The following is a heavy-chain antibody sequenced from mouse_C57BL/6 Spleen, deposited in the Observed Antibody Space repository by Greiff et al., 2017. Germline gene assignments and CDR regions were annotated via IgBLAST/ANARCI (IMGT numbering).Heavy chain of an antibody. CDR2: INPGSGGT. J-gene: IGHJ1*03. Sequence: VQGVESGAELVRPGTSVKVSCKASGYAFTNYLIEWVKQRPGQGLEWIGVINPGSGGTNYNEKFKGKATLTADKSSSTAYMQLSSLTSEATAVYFCARRIVDGGSYVSFDVWGKGTTVTVSS. D-gene: IGHD1-1*02. CDR1: GYAFTNYL. V-gene: IGHV1-54*01. CDR3: ARRIVDGGSYVSFDV.